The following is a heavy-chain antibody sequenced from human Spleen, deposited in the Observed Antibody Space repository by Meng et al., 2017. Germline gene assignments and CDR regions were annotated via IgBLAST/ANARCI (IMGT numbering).Heavy chain of an antibody. CDR2: IYWGNDK. CDR1: GFSFNTNGVT. D-gene: IGHD3-16*01. V-gene: IGHV2-5*02. Sequence: QITLKESGPTLVTPTQTLTLTFSGFSFNTNGVTMDWIRQPPGKALEWLELIYWGNDKCYSPSLKRRLTTTKDTAKNQAVLRMITLDPVDTATYYCALMISKCWGQGTLVTVSS. CDR3: ALMISKC. J-gene: IGHJ4*02.